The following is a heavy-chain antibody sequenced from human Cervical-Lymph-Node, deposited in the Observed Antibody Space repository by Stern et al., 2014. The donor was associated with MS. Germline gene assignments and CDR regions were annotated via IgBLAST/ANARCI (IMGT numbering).Heavy chain of an antibody. D-gene: IGHD2-15*01. CDR1: GFTFSSYG. Sequence: VQLVESGGGVVQPGRSLRLSCAASGFTFSSYGMHWGRQAPGKGLEWVAVISSDGSNKYYADSVQGRFTLTRENSQHPPDVQMNSLRAEDTAVYYCARRLGYCSGGSCRHYYYGMDVWGQGTTVTVSS. V-gene: IGHV3-30*03. CDR3: ARRLGYCSGGSCRHYYYGMDV. J-gene: IGHJ6*02. CDR2: ISSDGSNK.